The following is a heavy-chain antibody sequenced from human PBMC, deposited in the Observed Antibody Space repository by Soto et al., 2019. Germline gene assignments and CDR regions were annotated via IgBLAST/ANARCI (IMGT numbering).Heavy chain of an antibody. Sequence: EVQLVESGGGLFQPGGSLRLSCAASGFTVSSNYMSWVRQAPGKGLEWVSVIYSGGSTYYADSVKGRFTISRHNSKNTLYLQMNSLRAEDTAVYYCARVMWFGELSRSYGMDVWGQGTTVTVSS. CDR2: IYSGGST. CDR3: ARVMWFGELSRSYGMDV. D-gene: IGHD3-10*01. CDR1: GFTVSSNY. J-gene: IGHJ6*02. V-gene: IGHV3-53*04.